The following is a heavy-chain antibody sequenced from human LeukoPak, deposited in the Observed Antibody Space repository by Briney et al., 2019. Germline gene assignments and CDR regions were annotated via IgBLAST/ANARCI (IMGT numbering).Heavy chain of an antibody. CDR1: GYTFTSYD. J-gene: IGHJ4*02. CDR3: ARASRDGYNYGY. CDR2: MNPNSGNT. V-gene: IGHV1-8*01. D-gene: IGHD5-24*01. Sequence: ASVKVSCKASGYTFTSYDINWVRQATGQGLEWMGWMNPNSGNTGYAQKFQGRVTMTRNTPISTAYMELSSLRSEDTAVYYCARASRDGYNYGYWGQGTLVTVSS.